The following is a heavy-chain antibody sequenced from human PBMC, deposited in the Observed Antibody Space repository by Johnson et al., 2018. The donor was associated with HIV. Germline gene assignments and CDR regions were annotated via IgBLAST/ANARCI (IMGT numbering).Heavy chain of an antibody. CDR2: ISYDGSNK. V-gene: IGHV3-30-3*01. CDR1: GFTFSSYT. D-gene: IGHD5-12*01. CDR3: ARVALDAFDI. J-gene: IGHJ3*02. Sequence: QVQLVESGGGLVQPGGSLRLSCAVSGFTFSSYTMHWVRQAPGKGLEWVAVISYDGSNKYYADSVKGRYTISRDNSNNTLYVQMNSLRAGDTAVYYCARVALDAFDIWGQGTMVTVSA.